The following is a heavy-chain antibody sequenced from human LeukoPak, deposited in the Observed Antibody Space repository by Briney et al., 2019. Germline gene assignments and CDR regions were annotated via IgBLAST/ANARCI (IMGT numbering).Heavy chain of an antibody. CDR1: GFTFSDYY. V-gene: IGHV3-11*01. Sequence: GGSLRLSCAASGFTFSDYYMSWIRQAPGKGLEWVSYISSSGSTMYYADFVKGRFTISRDNAKNSLYLQMNSLRAEDTAVYYCATAMIGLYYFDYWGQGTLVTVSS. J-gene: IGHJ4*02. CDR3: ATAMIGLYYFDY. CDR2: ISSSGSTM. D-gene: IGHD3-22*01.